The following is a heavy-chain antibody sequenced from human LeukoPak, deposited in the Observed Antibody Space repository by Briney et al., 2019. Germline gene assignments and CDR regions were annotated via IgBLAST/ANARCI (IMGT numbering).Heavy chain of an antibody. V-gene: IGHV3-48*04. CDR3: ARVSDPYYDFWSGYYYYYGMDV. CDR1: GFTFSSYS. CDR2: ISSSGSTI. J-gene: IGHJ6*02. D-gene: IGHD3-3*01. Sequence: GGSLRLSCAASGFTFSSYSMNWVRQAPGKGLEWVSYISSSGSTIYYADSVKGRFTISRDNAKNSLYLQMNSLRAEDTAVYYCARVSDPYYDFWSGYYYYYGMDVWGQGTTVTVSS.